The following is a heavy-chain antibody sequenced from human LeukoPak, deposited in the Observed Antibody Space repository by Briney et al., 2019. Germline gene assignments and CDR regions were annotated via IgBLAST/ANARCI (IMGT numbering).Heavy chain of an antibody. CDR1: GFTFSSYA. J-gene: IGHJ4*02. V-gene: IGHV3-30-3*01. CDR3: ARDYDYGDYVGFLDY. D-gene: IGHD4-17*01. CDR2: ISYDGSNK. Sequence: PGGSLRLSCAASGFTFSSYAMHWVRRAPGKGLEWVAVISYDGSNKYYADSVKGRFTISRDNSKNTLYLQMNSLRVEDTAVYYCARDYDYGDYVGFLDYWGQGTLVTVSS.